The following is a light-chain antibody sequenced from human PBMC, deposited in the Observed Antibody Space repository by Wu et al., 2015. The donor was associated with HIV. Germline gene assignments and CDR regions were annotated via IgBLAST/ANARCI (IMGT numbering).Light chain of an antibody. J-gene: IGKJ4*01. CDR3: QQYNNWPPLT. V-gene: IGKV3-15*01. CDR1: QSVSSN. CDR2: GAS. Sequence: EIVMTQSPATLSVSPGERATLSCRASQSVSSNLAWYQQKLGQAPRLLIYGASTRATGIPARFSGSGSGTEFTLTISXLQSEDFASYYCQQYNNWPPLTFGGGTRWRSN.